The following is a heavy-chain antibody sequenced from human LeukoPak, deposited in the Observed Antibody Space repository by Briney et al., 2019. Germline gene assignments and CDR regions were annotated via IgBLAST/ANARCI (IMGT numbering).Heavy chain of an antibody. D-gene: IGHD6-13*01. CDR2: ISSSGSTI. CDR3: ARGLHIAAAGTGDAFDI. CDR1: GFTFSSYE. J-gene: IGHJ3*02. V-gene: IGHV3-48*03. Sequence: GGSLRLSCAASGFTFSSYEMNWVRQAPGKGLEWVSYISSSGSTIYYADSVKGRFTISRDNAKNSLYPQMNSLRAEDTAVYYCARGLHIAAAGTGDAFDIWGQGTMVTVSS.